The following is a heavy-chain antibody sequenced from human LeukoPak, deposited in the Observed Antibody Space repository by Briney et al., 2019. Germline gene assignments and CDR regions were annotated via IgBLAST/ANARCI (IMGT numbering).Heavy chain of an antibody. CDR3: ARERFTYNFGY. J-gene: IGHJ4*02. Sequence: SETLSLTWTVSGGPISSCYWIWMPQPPGKGLEWIGDIYYSGSTNYNPSLKSRVTTSVDTSKNQFTLTLSCVTAADAAVYYCARERFTYNFGYWGQGTLVTVSS. D-gene: IGHD3-16*01. V-gene: IGHV4-59*01. CDR2: IYYSGST. CDR1: GGPISSCY.